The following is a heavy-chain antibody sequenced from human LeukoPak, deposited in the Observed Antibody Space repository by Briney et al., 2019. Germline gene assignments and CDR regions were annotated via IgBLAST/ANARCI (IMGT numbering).Heavy chain of an antibody. CDR3: ARGPDGYCSSASCQHYFDY. D-gene: IGHD2-2*03. V-gene: IGHV4-34*01. CDR1: AESFSGYS. Sequence: PSETLSLTCAVYAESFSGYSYIWVRQPPGKGLDWIGQINHSGSTNYNTSLKSRVTISINTSKNQFSLKLSSVTAADTAVYYCARGPDGYCSSASCQHYFDYWGQGTLVTVSS. J-gene: IGHJ4*02. CDR2: INHSGST.